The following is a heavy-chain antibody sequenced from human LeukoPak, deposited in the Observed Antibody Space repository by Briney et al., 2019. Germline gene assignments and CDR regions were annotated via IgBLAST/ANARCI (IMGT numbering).Heavy chain of an antibody. CDR2: INNDGSDT. D-gene: IGHD3-10*01. J-gene: IGHJ1*01. Sequence: GGSLRLSCAASELSSADSWMHWVRQAPGKGLVWVSRINNDGSDTRYADSVRGRFTISRDNAKNTLYLQMNSLRAEDTAVYYCARVSGLGMNEYYQHWGQGTLVTVPS. V-gene: IGHV3-74*01. CDR1: ELSSADSW. CDR3: ARVSGLGMNEYYQH.